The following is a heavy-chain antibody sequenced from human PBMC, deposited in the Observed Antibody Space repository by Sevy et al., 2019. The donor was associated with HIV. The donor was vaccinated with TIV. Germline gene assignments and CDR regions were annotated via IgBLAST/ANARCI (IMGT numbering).Heavy chain of an antibody. CDR2: ISGSGGDT. J-gene: IGHJ6*02. V-gene: IGHV3-23*01. CDR1: GFTFSTYA. D-gene: IGHD3-22*01. CDR3: AKDAYYYDGSGYWTSQWYYGMDV. Sequence: GGSLRLSCAASGFTFSTYAMSWVHQAPGKGLEWVSVISGSGGDTYYAESVKGRFTISRDNSKNTLYLQMNSLRAEDTAVYYCAKDAYYYDGSGYWTSQWYYGMDVWGQGTTVTVS.